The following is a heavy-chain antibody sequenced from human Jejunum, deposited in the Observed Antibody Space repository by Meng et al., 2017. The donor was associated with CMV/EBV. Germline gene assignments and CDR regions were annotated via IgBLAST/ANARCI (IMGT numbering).Heavy chain of an antibody. V-gene: IGHV1-18*01. CDR3: ARGVVTMIRYYFDY. J-gene: IGHJ4*02. Sequence: SGYTFTSYGISWVRQAPGQGLEWMGWISPYNGNTHYVQKLQGRVTMTTDTSTSTAYMELRSLRSDDTAVYYCARGVVTMIRYYFDYLGQGTLVTVSS. D-gene: IGHD3-22*01. CDR2: ISPYNGNT. CDR1: GYTFTSYG.